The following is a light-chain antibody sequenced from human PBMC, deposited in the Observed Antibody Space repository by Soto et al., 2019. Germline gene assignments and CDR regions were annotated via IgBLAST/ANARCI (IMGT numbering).Light chain of an antibody. Sequence: EIMLTQSPATLSSFPGDRVTLSCRASQYINTRLAWYQHRPGQAPRLLIYQTSIRAAGIPASFRATGSGTDFTLTISDVQSEDVALYYCHQRQSWPRTFGQGTKVDIK. V-gene: IGKV3-11*01. CDR2: QTS. CDR1: QYINTR. CDR3: HQRQSWPRT. J-gene: IGKJ1*01.